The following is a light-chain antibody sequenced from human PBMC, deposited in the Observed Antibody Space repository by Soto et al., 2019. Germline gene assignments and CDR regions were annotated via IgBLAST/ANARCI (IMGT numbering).Light chain of an antibody. CDR2: DAS. CDR1: QSVSSY. Sequence: EIVLTQSPATLSLSPGERATLSCRASQSVSSYLAWYQQKPGQAPRLLIYDASKRATGIPARFSGSGSGTDFTLTISSLEPEDFAVYYCQQYGSSPLTFGQGTKVDTK. CDR3: QQYGSSPLT. V-gene: IGKV3-11*01. J-gene: IGKJ1*01.